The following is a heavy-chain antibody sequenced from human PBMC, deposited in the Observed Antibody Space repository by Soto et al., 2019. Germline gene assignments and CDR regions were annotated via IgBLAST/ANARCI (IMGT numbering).Heavy chain of an antibody. CDR1: GDTFSFYT. V-gene: IGHV1-69*02. CDR3: ARVRDSSGYQS. Sequence: SVKVSCKASGDTFSFYTINWVRQAPGLGLEWMGRVNPILSMSNYAQKFQGRVTMTADKSTSTAYMELSSLRSEDTAVYYCARVRDSSGYQSWGQGTLVTISS. CDR2: VNPILSMS. J-gene: IGHJ4*02. D-gene: IGHD3-22*01.